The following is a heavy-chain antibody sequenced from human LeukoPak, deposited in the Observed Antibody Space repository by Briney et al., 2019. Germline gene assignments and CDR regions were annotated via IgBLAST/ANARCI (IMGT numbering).Heavy chain of an antibody. CDR3: ASARTFGGAIVITHFDY. CDR1: GGSISSSSYY. Sequence: PSETLSLTCTVSGGSISSSSYYWGWIRQPPGKGLEWIGSIYYSGSTYYNPSLKSRVTISVDTSKNQFSLKLSSVTAADTAVYYCASARTFGGAIVITHFDYWGQGTLVTVSS. J-gene: IGHJ4*02. V-gene: IGHV4-39*01. D-gene: IGHD3-16*02. CDR2: IYYSGST.